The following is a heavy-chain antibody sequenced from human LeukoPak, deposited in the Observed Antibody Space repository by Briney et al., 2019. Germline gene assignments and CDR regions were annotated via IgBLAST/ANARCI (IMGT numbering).Heavy chain of an antibody. CDR3: ARWSGSVTARNYYYYMDV. CDR1: GDSFSSVTDY. J-gene: IGHJ6*03. CDR2: GDYSGGT. Sequence: PSETLSLTCTVSGDSFSSVTDYWAWIRQPPGKGLEWIASGDYSGGTYYNPSLESRVAISADMSKNQFSLKLTSVTGADTAVYYCARWSGSVTARNYYYYMDVWGEGTTVTVSS. V-gene: IGHV4-39*07. D-gene: IGHD6-6*01.